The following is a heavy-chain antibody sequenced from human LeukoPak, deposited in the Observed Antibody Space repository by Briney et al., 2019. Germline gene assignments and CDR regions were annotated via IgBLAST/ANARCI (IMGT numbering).Heavy chain of an antibody. D-gene: IGHD4-23*01. CDR3: AREWYDYGGDSEGY. Sequence: GGSLRLSCAASGFTFSSYWMHWVRQAPGKGLVWVSRIKTDGSTTIYADSVKDRFTISRDNSKKSLYLQMNSLRIEDTAVYYCAREWYDYGGDSEGYWGQGTLVSVSS. J-gene: IGHJ4*02. V-gene: IGHV3-74*01. CDR2: IKTDGSTT. CDR1: GFTFSSYW.